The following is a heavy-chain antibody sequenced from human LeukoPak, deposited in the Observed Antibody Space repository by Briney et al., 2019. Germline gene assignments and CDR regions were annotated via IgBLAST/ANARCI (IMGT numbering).Heavy chain of an antibody. D-gene: IGHD2-15*01. CDR3: ARELGYCSGGSCSRPLDY. J-gene: IGHJ4*02. Sequence: ASVKVSCKASGYTFTSYYMHWVRQAPGQGLEWMGIINPSGGSTSYAQKFQGRVTMTRDTSTSTVYMELSSLRSEDTAVYYCARELGYCSGGSCSRPLDYWGQGTLVTVSS. CDR1: GYTFTSYY. V-gene: IGHV1-46*01. CDR2: INPSGGST.